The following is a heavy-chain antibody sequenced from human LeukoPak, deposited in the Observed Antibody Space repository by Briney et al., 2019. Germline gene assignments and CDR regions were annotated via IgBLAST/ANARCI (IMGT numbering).Heavy chain of an antibody. CDR2: IYTRGST. V-gene: IGHV4-4*07. D-gene: IGHD1-26*01. CDR1: GGSISSYY. CDR3: ARGGSYYGYYYYMDV. Sequence: SETLSLTCTVSGGSISSYYWSWIRQPAGKGLEWIGRIYTRGSTNYNPSLKSRVTMSVDTSKNQFSLKLSSVTAADTAVYYCARGGSYYGYYYYMDVWGKGTTVTVSS. J-gene: IGHJ6*03.